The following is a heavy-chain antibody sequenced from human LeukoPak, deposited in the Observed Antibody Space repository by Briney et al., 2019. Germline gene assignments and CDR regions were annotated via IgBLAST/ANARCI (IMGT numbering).Heavy chain of an antibody. D-gene: IGHD6-13*01. CDR1: GYTLTELS. CDR3: ATVEQQLVFLGAFDI. Sequence: ASVKVSCKVSGYTLTELSMRWVRQAPGKGLEWMGGFDPEDGETIYAQKFQGRVTMTEDTSTDTAYMELSSLRSEDTAVYYCATVEQQLVFLGAFDIWGQGTMVTVSS. J-gene: IGHJ3*02. CDR2: FDPEDGET. V-gene: IGHV1-24*01.